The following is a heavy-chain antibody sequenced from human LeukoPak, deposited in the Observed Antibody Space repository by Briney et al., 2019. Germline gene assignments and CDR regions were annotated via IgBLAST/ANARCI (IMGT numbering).Heavy chain of an antibody. CDR3: ARQGDYVWGSYRYTHNWFDP. CDR1: RGSLSSSSYY. D-gene: IGHD3-16*02. V-gene: IGHV4-39*01. CDR2: IYYSGST. Sequence: SETLSLTCTVPRGSLSSSSYYWGWIRQPPGKGLEWIGSIYYSGSTYYNPSLKSRVTISVDTSKNQFSLKLSSVTAADTAVYYCARQGDYVWGSYRYTHNWFDPWGQGTLVTVSS. J-gene: IGHJ5*02.